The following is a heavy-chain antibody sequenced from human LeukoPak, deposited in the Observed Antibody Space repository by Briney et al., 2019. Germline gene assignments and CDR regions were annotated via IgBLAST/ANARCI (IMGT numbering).Heavy chain of an antibody. J-gene: IGHJ4*02. CDR2: ISGSGGST. D-gene: IGHD3-10*01. CDR3: AKDYYGSGSNDY. Sequence: PGASRRLSCAASGFTFSSYAMSWVRQAPGKGLEWVSAISGSGGSTYYADSVKGRFTISRDNSKNTLYLQMNSLRAEDTAVYYCAKDYYGSGSNDYWGQGTLVTVSS. CDR1: GFTFSSYA. V-gene: IGHV3-23*01.